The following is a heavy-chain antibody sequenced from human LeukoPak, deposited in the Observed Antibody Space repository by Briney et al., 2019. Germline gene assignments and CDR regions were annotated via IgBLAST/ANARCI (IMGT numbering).Heavy chain of an antibody. J-gene: IGHJ4*02. D-gene: IGHD3-10*01. CDR2: INHSGST. CDR3: ARGRIAMVRGVIGPFDY. CDR1: GGSFSGYY. V-gene: IGHV4-34*01. Sequence: SETLSLTRAVYGGSFSGYYWSWIRQPPGKGLEWIGEINHSGSTNYNPSLKSRVTISVDTSKNQFSLKLSSVTAADTAVYYCARGRIAMVRGVIGPFDYWGQGTLVTVSS.